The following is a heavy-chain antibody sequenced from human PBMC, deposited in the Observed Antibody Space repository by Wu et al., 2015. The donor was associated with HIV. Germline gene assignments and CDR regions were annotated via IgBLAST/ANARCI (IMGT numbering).Heavy chain of an antibody. CDR2: ISVSSGAT. D-gene: IGHD2-2*01. J-gene: IGHJ3*02. CDR1: GYIFSRYG. Sequence: QIQLIQSDTELKKPGASVEVSCKAFGYIFSRYGVSWVRQVPGQGLEWVGWISVSSGATNYAEDFRDRVTLFTSADTAYMQLRSLRSDDTAVYYCARDRGIPAGNSFDIWGQGDNGHRLF. CDR3: ARDRGIPAGNSFDI. V-gene: IGHV1-18*01.